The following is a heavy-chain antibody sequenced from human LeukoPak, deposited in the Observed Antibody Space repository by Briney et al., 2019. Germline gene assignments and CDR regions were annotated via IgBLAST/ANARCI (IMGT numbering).Heavy chain of an antibody. V-gene: IGHV4-34*01. CDR1: GGSFSGYY. D-gene: IGHD2-15*01. CDR2: INHSGST. J-gene: IGHJ6*02. Sequence: SETLSLTCALYGGSFSGYYWSWIRQPPGKGLKWIGEINHSGSTNYNPPLKSRVIISGDTSKNQFSLKLSSVTAADTAVYYCARGQYCSGGSCYYYYYYGMDVWGQGTTVTVSS. CDR3: ARGQYCSGGSCYYYYYYGMDV.